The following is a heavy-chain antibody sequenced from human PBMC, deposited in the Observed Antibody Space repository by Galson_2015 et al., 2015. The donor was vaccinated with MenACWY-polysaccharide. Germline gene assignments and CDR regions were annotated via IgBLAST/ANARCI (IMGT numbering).Heavy chain of an antibody. J-gene: IGHJ4*02. CDR1: GFTFSSYA. D-gene: IGHD6-19*01. Sequence: SLRLSCAASGFTFSSYAMSWVRQAPGKGLEWVSAISGRGGSTYYADSVRGRFTISRDNSKNTLYLQMNSLRAEDTAIYYCAKDERSGWFGIFDYWGQGTLVIVSS. CDR3: AKDERSGWFGIFDY. CDR2: ISGRGGST. V-gene: IGHV3-23*01.